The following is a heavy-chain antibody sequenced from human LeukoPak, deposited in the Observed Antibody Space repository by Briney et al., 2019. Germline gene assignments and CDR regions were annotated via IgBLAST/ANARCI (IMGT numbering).Heavy chain of an antibody. CDR1: GYCFTSYW. CDR2: IYPGDSDT. CDR3: ASSITMVRGVIIH. J-gene: IGHJ4*02. D-gene: IGHD3-10*01. Sequence: GESLKISCKGSGYCFTSYWIGWVRQMPGKGLEWMGIIYPGDSDTRYSPSFQGQVTISADKSISTAYLQWSSLKASDTAMYYCASSITMVRGVIIHWGQGTLVTVSS. V-gene: IGHV5-51*01.